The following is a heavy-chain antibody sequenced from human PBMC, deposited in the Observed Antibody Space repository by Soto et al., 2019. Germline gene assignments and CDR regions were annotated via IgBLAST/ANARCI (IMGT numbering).Heavy chain of an antibody. V-gene: IGHV5-51*01. CDR1: GYSFTIYC. J-gene: IGHJ4*02. Sequence: PGESLKISCKGSGYSFTIYCIALVLQMPGKGLEWMGIIYLSDSDTRYSPSFQGRVTISADKSISTAYLQWSSLKASDTAMYYCARYSSGWPYYFDYWGQGTLVTVSS. CDR2: IYLSDSDT. D-gene: IGHD6-19*01. CDR3: ARYSSGWPYYFDY.